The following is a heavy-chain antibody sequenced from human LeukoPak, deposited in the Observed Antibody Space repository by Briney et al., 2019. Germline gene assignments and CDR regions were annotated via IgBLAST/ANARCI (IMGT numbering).Heavy chain of an antibody. CDR3: ARGGISWFDP. D-gene: IGHD2-15*01. Sequence: GGSLRPSCAASGFTFSSYSMNWVRQAPGKGLEWVSSISSSSSYIYYADSVKGRFTISRDNAKNSLYLQMNSLRAEDTAVYYCARGGISWFDPWGQGTLVTVSS. J-gene: IGHJ5*02. CDR2: ISSSSSYI. V-gene: IGHV3-21*01. CDR1: GFTFSSYS.